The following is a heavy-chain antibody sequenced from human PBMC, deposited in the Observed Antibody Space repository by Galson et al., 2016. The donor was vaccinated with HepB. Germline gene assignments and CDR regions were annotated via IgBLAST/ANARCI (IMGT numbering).Heavy chain of an antibody. CDR1: GFSFADYA. CDR3: VGDTSGDLQY. V-gene: IGHV3-9*01. Sequence: SLRLSCAASGFSFADYAFHWVRQAPGKGLEWVSGMIWNSGNIGYTDSVRGRFTISRDNAKNSQYLQMNSLTIEDTALYYCVGDTSGDLQYWGQGTLVTVSS. J-gene: IGHJ1*01. D-gene: IGHD1-26*01. CDR2: MIWNSGNI.